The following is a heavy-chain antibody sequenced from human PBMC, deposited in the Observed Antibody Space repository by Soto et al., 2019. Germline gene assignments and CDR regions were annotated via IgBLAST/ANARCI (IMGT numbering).Heavy chain of an antibody. CDR3: STNYGSGSYGGFDY. V-gene: IGHV4-39*01. Sequence: SDTLSLTCTVSGGSISSRSYYRGWIRQPRGKGMECSGSIYYSGSTYYNPSLKSRVTMSVDTSKNQFSLKLSSVTAADTAVYYCSTNYGSGSYGGFDYWGQGTLVTVSS. D-gene: IGHD3-10*01. CDR2: IYYSGST. CDR1: GGSISSRSYY. J-gene: IGHJ4*02.